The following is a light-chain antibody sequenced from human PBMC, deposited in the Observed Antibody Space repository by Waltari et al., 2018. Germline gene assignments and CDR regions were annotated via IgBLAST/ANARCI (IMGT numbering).Light chain of an antibody. Sequence: IQLTQSPSSLSASVGDRVTIPCRARQGISTFLAWYQQKPGKAPKLLSYGRSTLPIAVPSRFSGSGCGTECTLTISNLQPEDFATYYCLQSHSYPFTFGPGTKVDVK. CDR2: GRS. CDR3: LQSHSYPFT. CDR1: QGISTF. V-gene: IGKV1-9*01. J-gene: IGKJ3*01.